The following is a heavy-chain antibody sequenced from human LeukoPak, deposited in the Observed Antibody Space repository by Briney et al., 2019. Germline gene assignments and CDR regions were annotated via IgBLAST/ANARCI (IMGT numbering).Heavy chain of an antibody. J-gene: IGHJ4*02. D-gene: IGHD5-24*01. CDR2: IHTSGST. CDR3: GGSRDGYIDY. CDR1: GDSISSYY. V-gene: IGHV4-4*07. Sequence: PSETLSLTCTVSGDSISSYYWSLVRQPAGKGLEWIGRIHTSGSTNYNPSLRSRVTMSLATSKNQFSLKLSSVTAADTAVYYCGGSRDGYIDYWGQGTLVTVSS.